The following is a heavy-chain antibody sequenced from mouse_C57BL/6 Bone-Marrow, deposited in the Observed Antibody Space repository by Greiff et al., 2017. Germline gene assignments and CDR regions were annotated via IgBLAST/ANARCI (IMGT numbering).Heavy chain of an antibody. CDR3: ARRDYGSSSWFAY. D-gene: IGHD1-1*01. CDR1: GYTFTSYW. CDR2: IDPSDSET. V-gene: IGHV1-52*01. Sequence: QVQLQQPGAELVRPGSSVKLSCKASGYTFTSYWMHWVKQRPIQGLEWIGNIDPSDSETHYNQKFKDKATLTVDKSSSTAYMQLSSLTSEESAVYYCARRDYGSSSWFAYWGQGTLVTVSA. J-gene: IGHJ3*01.